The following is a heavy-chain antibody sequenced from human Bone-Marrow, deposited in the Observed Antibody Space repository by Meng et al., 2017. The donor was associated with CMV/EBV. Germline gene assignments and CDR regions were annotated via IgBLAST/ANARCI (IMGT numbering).Heavy chain of an antibody. CDR2: IIPIFGTA. D-gene: IGHD3-10*01. V-gene: IGHV1-69*05. J-gene: IGHJ6*02. CDR3: ATHGTMVRGTMDV. CDR1: GGTFSSYA. Sequence: SVKVSCKASGGTFSSYAISWVRQAPGQGLEWMGGIIPIFGTANYAQKFQGRVTITTDESTSTAYMELRSLRSDDTAVYYCATHGTMVRGTMDVWSQGTTVTVSS.